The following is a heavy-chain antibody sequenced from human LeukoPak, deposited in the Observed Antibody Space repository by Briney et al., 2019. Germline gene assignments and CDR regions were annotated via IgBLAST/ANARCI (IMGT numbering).Heavy chain of an antibody. V-gene: IGHV3-48*03. D-gene: IGHD2-21*02. CDR3: ARADCGGDCYSVHSYLDH. CDR2: ISSSGNTI. J-gene: IGHJ4*02. CDR1: GFTFSSYE. Sequence: GGSLRLSCAAFGFTFSSYEMNWVRQAPGKGLEWVSYISSSGNTIYYADSVKGPFTISRDNAKKSLYLQMSSLRADDTAVYYCARADCGGDCYSVHSYLDHWGQGALVTVSS.